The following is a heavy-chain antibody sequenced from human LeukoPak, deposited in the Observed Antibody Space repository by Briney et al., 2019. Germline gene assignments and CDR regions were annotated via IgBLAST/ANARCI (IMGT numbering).Heavy chain of an antibody. CDR1: GGTFSSYA. D-gene: IGHD2-2*01. V-gene: IGHV1-69*04. CDR3: ARGYCSSTSCPGGDY. CDR2: INPILGIA. Sequence: ASVKVSCKASGGTFSSYAISWVRQAPGQGLEWMGMINPILGIANYAQKFQGRVTITADKSTSTAYMELSSVRSEDTAVYYCARGYCSSTSCPGGDYWGQGTLVTVSS. J-gene: IGHJ4*02.